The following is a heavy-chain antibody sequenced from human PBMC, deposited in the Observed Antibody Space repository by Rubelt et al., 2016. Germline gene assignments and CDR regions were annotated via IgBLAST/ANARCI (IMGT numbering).Heavy chain of an antibody. CDR2: IFNSGST. Sequence: QVQLQESGPGLVKPSQNLSLTCSVSGVAVRTGGYYWSWIRQHPWKGLEWIGYIFNSGSTSYNPSLKSRVTISVDTSKNHFSLKLSSVTAADTAVYYCARRPIVGDPRYALDIWGQGTMVTVSS. J-gene: IGHJ3*02. V-gene: IGHV4-31*03. CDR1: GVAVRTGGYY. CDR3: ARRPIVGDPRYALDI. D-gene: IGHD1-26*01.